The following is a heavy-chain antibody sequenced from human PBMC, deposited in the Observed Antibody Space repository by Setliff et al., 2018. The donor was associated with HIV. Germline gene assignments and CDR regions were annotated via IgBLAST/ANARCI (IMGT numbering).Heavy chain of an antibody. D-gene: IGHD3-16*02. CDR3: ARRVILSYGYYFDY. CDR2: ISYSGKT. Sequence: SETLSLTCSVSDVSMSTTSYYWGWIRQPPGKGLDWIGYISYSGKTYYNPSLKSRVTISVDTSKTQFSLKLSSVTAADTAVYHCARRVILSYGYYFDYWGQGTLVTVSS. V-gene: IGHV4-39*01. CDR1: DVSMSTTSYY. J-gene: IGHJ4*02.